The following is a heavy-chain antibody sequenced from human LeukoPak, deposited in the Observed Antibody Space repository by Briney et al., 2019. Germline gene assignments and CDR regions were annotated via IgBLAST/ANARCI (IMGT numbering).Heavy chain of an antibody. Sequence: GGSLRLSCAASGFTVSSNYMSWVRQAPGEGLEWVSVIYSGGSTYYADSVKGRFTISRDNSKNTLYLQMNSLRAEDTAVYYCAKTTVVTKDAFDIWGQGTMVTVSS. J-gene: IGHJ3*02. V-gene: IGHV3-53*01. CDR3: AKTTVVTKDAFDI. CDR1: GFTVSSNY. D-gene: IGHD4-23*01. CDR2: IYSGGST.